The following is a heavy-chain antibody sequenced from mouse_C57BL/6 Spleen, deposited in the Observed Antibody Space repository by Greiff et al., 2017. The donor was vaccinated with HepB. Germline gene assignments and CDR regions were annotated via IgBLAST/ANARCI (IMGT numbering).Heavy chain of an antibody. CDR1: GYTFTDYN. CDR2: SNPNNGGT. J-gene: IGHJ4*01. V-gene: IGHV1-18*01. CDR3: ARNYRAMDY. Sequence: EVQLQQSGPELVKPGASVKIPCKASGYTFTDYNMDWVKQSHGKSLEWIGDSNPNNGGTIYNQKFKGKATLTVDKSSSTAYMELRSLTSEDTAVYYCARNYRAMDYWGQGTSVTVSS. D-gene: IGHD1-1*02.